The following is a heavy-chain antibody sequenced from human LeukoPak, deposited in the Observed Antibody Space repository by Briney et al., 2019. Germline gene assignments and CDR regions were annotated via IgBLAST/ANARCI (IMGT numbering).Heavy chain of an antibody. Sequence: GRSLRLSCAASGFTFSSYAMHWVRQAPGKGLEWVSGINWNGGSTGYADPVKGRFTISRDNAKNSLYLQMNSLRAEDTALYYCARAIAAAGERPGDYWGQGTLVTVSS. CDR3: ARAIAAAGERPGDY. D-gene: IGHD6-13*01. V-gene: IGHV3-20*04. J-gene: IGHJ4*02. CDR2: INWNGGST. CDR1: GFTFSSYA.